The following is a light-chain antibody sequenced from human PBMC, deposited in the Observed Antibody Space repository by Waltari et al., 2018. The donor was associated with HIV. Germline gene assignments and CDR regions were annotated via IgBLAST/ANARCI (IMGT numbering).Light chain of an antibody. Sequence: QSALTQPRSVSGSPGQSVTISCTGTSTDVGGYNYVPWYQQHPGKAPKVRIYDVSKRPSGVPDRFSGSKSGNTASLTISGLQAEDEADYYCCSYAGSYTYVFGTGTKVTVL. V-gene: IGLV2-11*01. CDR1: STDVGGYNY. CDR2: DVS. CDR3: CSYAGSYTYV. J-gene: IGLJ1*01.